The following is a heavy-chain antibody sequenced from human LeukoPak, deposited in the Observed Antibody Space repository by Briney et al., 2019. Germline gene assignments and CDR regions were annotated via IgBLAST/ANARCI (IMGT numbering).Heavy chain of an antibody. CDR2: INHSGST. CDR1: GGSFSGYY. V-gene: IGHV4-34*01. D-gene: IGHD2-2*02. Sequence: SETLSLTCAVYGGSFSGYYWSWIRQPPGKGLEWIGEINHSGSTNYNPSLKSRVTISVDTSKNQFSLKLSSVTAADTAVYYCARGHYYTYAWDQGTLVTVSS. J-gene: IGHJ5*02. CDR3: ARGHYYTYA.